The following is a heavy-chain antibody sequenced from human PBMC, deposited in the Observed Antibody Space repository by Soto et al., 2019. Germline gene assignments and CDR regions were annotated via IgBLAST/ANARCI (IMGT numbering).Heavy chain of an antibody. D-gene: IGHD2-21*01. CDR1: GFTFRNYN. Sequence: EVQLVESGGGLVKAGGSRRLFCTASGFTFRNYNMNWVRRAPGKGLEWVSSISTGGAYMFYADSVKGRFTISRDNAQNSLFLQIDSPRAEDTAVYYCARDIASPGGDYFDSWGQGTLVTVSS. V-gene: IGHV3-21*06. CDR3: ARDIASPGGDYFDS. J-gene: IGHJ4*02. CDR2: ISTGGAYM.